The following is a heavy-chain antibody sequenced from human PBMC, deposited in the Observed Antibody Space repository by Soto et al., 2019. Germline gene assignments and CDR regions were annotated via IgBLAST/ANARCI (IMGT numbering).Heavy chain of an antibody. CDR3: AREFGATWPTFDS. CDR2: ISSSSSTV. CDR1: GFTFSSYS. J-gene: IGHJ4*02. V-gene: IGHV3-48*01. Sequence: GGSLRLSCAASGFTFSSYSMNWVRQAPGKGLEWVSYISSSSSTVYYADSVKGRFTISRDNAKNSLYLQMNSLRAEDTAVYYCAREFGATWPTFDSWGQGTLVTVSS. D-gene: IGHD3-3*01.